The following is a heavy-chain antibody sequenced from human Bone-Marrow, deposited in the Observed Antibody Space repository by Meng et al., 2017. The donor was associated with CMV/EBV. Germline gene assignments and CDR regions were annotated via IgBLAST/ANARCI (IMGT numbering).Heavy chain of an antibody. J-gene: IGHJ4*02. V-gene: IGHV3-48*04. CDR3: ARDGFVVGADYFYY. Sequence: GGSLRLSCAASGFTFSDYSMNWVRQAPGKGLEWVSYISSSSSTIYYANSVKGRFTFSRDNAKNSLYLQMNSLRAEDTAVYYCARDGFVVGADYFYYWGQGTLVTVSS. D-gene: IGHD1-26*01. CDR2: ISSSSSTI. CDR1: GFTFSDYS.